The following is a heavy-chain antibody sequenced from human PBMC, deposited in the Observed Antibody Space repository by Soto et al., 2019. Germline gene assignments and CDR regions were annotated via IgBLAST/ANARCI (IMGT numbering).Heavy chain of an antibody. CDR2: ISDRGDI. V-gene: IGHV4-59*08. Sequence: SETLSLTCTVSGISISSSYWNWFRQSPGKGLEWIGQISDRGDINYNPPLESRVAISTDTSKNQVSLTLTAVNAADTAVYFCARGRHWFGPWGQGTLVTVSS. CDR1: GISISSSY. CDR3: ARGRHWFGP. J-gene: IGHJ5*02.